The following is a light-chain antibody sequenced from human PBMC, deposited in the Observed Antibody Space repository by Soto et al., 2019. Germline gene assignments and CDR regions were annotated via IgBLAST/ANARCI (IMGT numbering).Light chain of an antibody. CDR1: GNDVGAYNY. CDR2: DVA. V-gene: IGLV2-11*01. Sequence: QSALTQPRSVSGSPGQAVTISCTGTGNDVGAYNYVSWYQQHPGRRPKLMIYDVARWPSGVPDRFSGSKSGNTASLTISELQAEDEAAYFCCSYAGGYTYPVGTGTKV. CDR3: CSYAGGYTYP. J-gene: IGLJ1*01.